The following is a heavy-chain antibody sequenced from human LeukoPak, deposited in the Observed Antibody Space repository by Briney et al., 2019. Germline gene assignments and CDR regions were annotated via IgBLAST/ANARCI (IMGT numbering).Heavy chain of an antibody. Sequence: SETLSLTCAVYGGSFSGYYWSWIRQPPGKGLDWIGEVNHSGSTNFNPSLKSRVTISVDTSKNQFSLKLSSVTAADTAVYYCARGDPRNYYDTSGFDYWGQGTLVTVSS. CDR3: ARGDPRNYYDTSGFDY. J-gene: IGHJ4*02. V-gene: IGHV4-34*01. CDR2: VNHSGST. CDR1: GGSFSGYY. D-gene: IGHD3-22*01.